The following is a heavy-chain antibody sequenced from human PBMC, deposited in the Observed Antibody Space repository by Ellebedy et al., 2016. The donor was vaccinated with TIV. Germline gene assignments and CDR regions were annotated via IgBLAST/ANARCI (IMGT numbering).Heavy chain of an antibody. CDR1: GFTFSRYW. V-gene: IGHV3-74*01. CDR3: ARERGYNYGDAFDI. J-gene: IGHJ3*02. CDR2: INNDGSTV. D-gene: IGHD5-18*01. Sequence: GESLKISCAASGFTFSRYWMHWVRQAPGKGLVWVSRINNDGSTVSYVDAVEGRFTISRDNAKNTMSLQMNSLRAEDTAVYYCARERGYNYGDAFDIWGQGTMVTVSS.